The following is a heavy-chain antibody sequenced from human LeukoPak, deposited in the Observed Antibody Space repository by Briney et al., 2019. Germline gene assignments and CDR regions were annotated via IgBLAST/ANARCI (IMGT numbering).Heavy chain of an antibody. D-gene: IGHD3-22*01. CDR1: GYTFTSYG. Sequence: ASVKVSCKASGYTFTSYGISWVRQAPGQGLEWMGWISAYNGNTNYAQKLQGRVTMTRDTSISTAYMEVTRLRSDDTAVYYCARDPPEYYDSSGFYDYWGQGTLVTVSS. CDR2: ISAYNGNT. J-gene: IGHJ4*02. V-gene: IGHV1-18*01. CDR3: ARDPPEYYDSSGFYDY.